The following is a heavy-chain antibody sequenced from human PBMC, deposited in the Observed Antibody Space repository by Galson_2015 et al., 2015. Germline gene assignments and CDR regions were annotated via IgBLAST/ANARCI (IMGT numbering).Heavy chain of an antibody. Sequence: SLRLSCAASGFTFSSYGMHWVRQAPGKGLEWVAVISYDGSNKYYADSVKGRFTISRDNSKNTLYLQMNSLRAEDTAVYYCAKGATMVRGVRLGYFDYWGQGTLVTVSS. CDR1: GFTFSSYG. CDR2: ISYDGSNK. V-gene: IGHV3-30*18. D-gene: IGHD3-10*01. CDR3: AKGATMVRGVRLGYFDY. J-gene: IGHJ4*02.